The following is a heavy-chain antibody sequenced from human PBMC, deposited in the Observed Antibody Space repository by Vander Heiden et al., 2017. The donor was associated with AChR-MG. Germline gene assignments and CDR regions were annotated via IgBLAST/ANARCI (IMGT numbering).Heavy chain of an antibody. CDR1: GVTLRSCA. V-gene: IGHV3-23*01. CDR2: ISGSGGST. CDR3: AKYPITRVRGGAFHI. D-gene: IGHD3-10*01. J-gene: IGHJ3*02. Sequence: EAQPLESGGGLAQPGGSLRLCCAASGVTLRSCAMRWVRQAPGKGLEWVSAISGSGGSTHYADSVKGRFTISRDNSKNTLYLQMNSLRAEDTAVYYCAKYPITRVRGGAFHIWGQGTMVNVSS.